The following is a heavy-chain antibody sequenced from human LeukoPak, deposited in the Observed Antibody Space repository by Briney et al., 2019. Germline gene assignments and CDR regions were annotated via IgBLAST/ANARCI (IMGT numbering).Heavy chain of an antibody. V-gene: IGHV3-21*01. J-gene: IGHJ4*02. CDR3: ARVGCYDILTGYDPFDY. Sequence: GGSLRLSCAASGFTFSSYSMNWVRQAPGKGLEWVSSISSSSSYIYYADSVKGRFTISRDNAKNSLYLQMNSLRAEDTPVYYCARVGCYDILTGYDPFDYWGQGTLVTVSS. CDR2: ISSSSSYI. D-gene: IGHD3-9*01. CDR1: GFTFSSYS.